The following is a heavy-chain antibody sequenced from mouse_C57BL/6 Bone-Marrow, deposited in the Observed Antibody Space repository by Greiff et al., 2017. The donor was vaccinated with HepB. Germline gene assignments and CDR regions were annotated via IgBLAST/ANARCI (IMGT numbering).Heavy chain of an antibody. CDR1: GYTFTDYY. CDR3: APFYGSTY. CDR2: INPYNGGT. V-gene: IGHV1-19*01. D-gene: IGHD1-1*01. J-gene: IGHJ3*01. Sequence: VQLKESGPVLVKPGASVKMSCKASGYTFTDYYMNWVKQSHGKSLEWIGVINPYNGGTSYNQKFKGKATLTVDKSSSTAYMELNSLTSEDSAVYYCAPFYGSTYWGQGTLVTVSA.